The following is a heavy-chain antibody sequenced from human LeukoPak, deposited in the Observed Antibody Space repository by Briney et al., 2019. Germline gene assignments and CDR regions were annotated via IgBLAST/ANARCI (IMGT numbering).Heavy chain of an antibody. D-gene: IGHD3-16*01. CDR3: ARHARYDSGDDWFDP. CDR1: GGSFSGYY. V-gene: IGHV4-34*01. J-gene: IGHJ5*02. CDR2: INHSGST. Sequence: SETLSLTCAVYGGSFSGYYWSWIRQPPGKGPEWIGEINHSGSTNYNPSLKSRVTISVDTSKNQFSLKLYSVTAADTAVYYCARHARYDSGDDWFDPWGQGSQVTVSS.